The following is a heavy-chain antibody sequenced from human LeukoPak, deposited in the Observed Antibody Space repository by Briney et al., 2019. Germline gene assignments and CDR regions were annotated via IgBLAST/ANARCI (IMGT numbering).Heavy chain of an antibody. Sequence: GASVKVSCKASGYTFTGYYMHWVRQAPGQGLEWMGWINPNSGGTNYAQKFQGRVTMTRDTSISTAYMELSRLRSDDTAVYYCAREPVGARMGSDPWGQGTLVTVSS. CDR2: INPNSGGT. CDR3: AREPVGARMGSDP. J-gene: IGHJ5*02. V-gene: IGHV1-2*02. CDR1: GYTFTGYY. D-gene: IGHD1-26*01.